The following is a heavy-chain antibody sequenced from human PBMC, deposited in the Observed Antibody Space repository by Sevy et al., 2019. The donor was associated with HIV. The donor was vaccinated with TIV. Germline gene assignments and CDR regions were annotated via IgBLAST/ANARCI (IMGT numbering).Heavy chain of an antibody. J-gene: IGHJ4*02. CDR3: ASGGYARSPAANFDY. CDR1: GFTFSSYA. CDR2: ISYDGSNK. V-gene: IGHV3-30-3*01. Sequence: GGSLRLSCAASGFTFSSYAMHWVRQAPGKGLEWVAVISYDGSNKYYADSVKGRFTISRDNSKNTLYLQMDSLRAGDTAVYYCASGGYARSPAANFDYWGQGTLVTVSS. D-gene: IGHD2-8*01.